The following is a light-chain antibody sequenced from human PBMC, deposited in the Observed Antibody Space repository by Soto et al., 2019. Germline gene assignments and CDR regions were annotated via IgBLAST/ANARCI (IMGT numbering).Light chain of an antibody. J-gene: IGLJ1*01. CDR3: QSYDSSLSGYV. CDR1: SSNIGAGYE. V-gene: IGLV1-40*01. CDR2: ENN. Sequence: QSVRTQPPSVSEAPGQRVTISCTGSSSNIGAGYEAHWYQQVPGTAPKLLIYENNNRPSGVPDRFSGSKSGTSASLAITGLQAEDEAQYYCQSYDSSLSGYVFGTGTKLTLL.